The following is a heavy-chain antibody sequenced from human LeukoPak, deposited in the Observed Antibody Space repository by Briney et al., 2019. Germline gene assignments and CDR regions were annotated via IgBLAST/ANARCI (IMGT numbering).Heavy chain of an antibody. CDR3: ARVGHGYCSGGSCSVF. V-gene: IGHV3-53*01. Sequence: QTGGSLRLSCAASGFTVSSTYMSWVRRAPGKGLEGAPVIYSGGSTYYADSVKGRFTISRDDSKNTLYLQMNSLRAEDTAVFYCARVGHGYCSGGSCSVFWGQGTLVTVSS. J-gene: IGHJ4*02. CDR1: GFTVSSTY. CDR2: IYSGGST. D-gene: IGHD2-15*01.